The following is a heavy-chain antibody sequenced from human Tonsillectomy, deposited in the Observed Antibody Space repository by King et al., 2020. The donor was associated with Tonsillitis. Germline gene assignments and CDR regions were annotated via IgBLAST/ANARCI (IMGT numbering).Heavy chain of an antibody. CDR3: ARGRGVTDDAFDI. CDR2: IYPGDSDT. CDR1: GYIFNIYW. Sequence: QLVQSGGEVKKPGESLKISCKGSGYIFNIYWIGWVRQKPGKGLEWMGIIYPGDSDTRYSPSFQGQVTISADKSINTAYVQWSNLKASDTAIYYCARGRGVTDDAFDIWGQGTMVTVSS. J-gene: IGHJ3*02. D-gene: IGHD3-10*01. V-gene: IGHV5-51*03.